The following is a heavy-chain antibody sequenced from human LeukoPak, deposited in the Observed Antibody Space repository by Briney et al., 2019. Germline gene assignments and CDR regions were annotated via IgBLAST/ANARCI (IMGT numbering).Heavy chain of an antibody. V-gene: IGHV4-59*08. CDR2: IYVTGST. J-gene: IGHJ6*03. D-gene: IGHD3-16*02. CDR3: ARHIGGGIEDMDV. CDR1: GGSIGTYY. Sequence: SETLSLTCTVSGGSIGTYYWSWIRQSPGKGLEWIGYIYVTGSTRYNPYLQSRVTISVDTSRNQFFLKMSSVTAADTAVYYCARHIGGGIEDMDVWGKGAKVSVS.